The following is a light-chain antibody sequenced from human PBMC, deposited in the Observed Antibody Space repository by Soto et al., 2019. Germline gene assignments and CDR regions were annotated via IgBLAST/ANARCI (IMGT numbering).Light chain of an antibody. CDR2: GAT. Sequence: EIVLTQSPGTLSLSLGERATISCRASQRVSSSYLAWYQQKPGQAPRLLIYGATSRATGIPDRFSGGGSGADITLTISRLEPEDVAVYYCQQYGSLYTFGQGTKLEIK. CDR3: QQYGSLYT. J-gene: IGKJ2*01. V-gene: IGKV3-20*01. CDR1: QRVSSSY.